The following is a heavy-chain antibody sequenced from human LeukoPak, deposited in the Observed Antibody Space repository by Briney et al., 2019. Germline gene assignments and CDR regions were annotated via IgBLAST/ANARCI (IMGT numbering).Heavy chain of an antibody. CDR3: ARGLGRRDGYTFDP. Sequence: ASVKVSCKASGYTFTSYDINWVRQATGQGLEWMGWMNPNSGNTGYAQKFQGRVTMTRSTSISTAYMELSSLRSEDTAVYYCARGLGRRDGYTFDPWGQGTLVTVSS. D-gene: IGHD5-24*01. V-gene: IGHV1-8*01. CDR1: GYTFTSYD. J-gene: IGHJ5*02. CDR2: MNPNSGNT.